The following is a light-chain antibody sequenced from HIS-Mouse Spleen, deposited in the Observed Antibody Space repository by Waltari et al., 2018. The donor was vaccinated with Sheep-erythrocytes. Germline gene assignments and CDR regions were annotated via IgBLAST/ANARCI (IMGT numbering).Light chain of an antibody. CDR1: SSDVGGYHY. V-gene: IGLV2-8*01. CDR2: EVS. CDR3: SSYAGSNALV. Sequence: QSALPQPPSASGSPGQSVTISCTGTSSDVGGYHYVSWYQQHPGKAPKLMIYEVSKRPGGVPERFAGAKCGNAASLTVSGLQAEDEADYYCSSYAGSNALVFGGGTKLTVL. J-gene: IGLJ2*01.